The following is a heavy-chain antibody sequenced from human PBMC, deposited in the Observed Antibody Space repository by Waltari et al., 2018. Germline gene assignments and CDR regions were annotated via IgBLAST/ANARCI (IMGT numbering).Heavy chain of an antibody. CDR3: ARGGGSLDY. D-gene: IGHD3-10*01. Sequence: VQLVESGGGLVRPGGSLRLSCAPPAFTFNPYWTHWVRQAPGKGLVWVARINSEGSLISYAASVKGRFTISRDNAKNTLYLQMNSLRAEDTAVYYCARGGGSLDYWGQGTQVTVSS. V-gene: IGHV3-74*01. CDR1: AFTFNPYW. J-gene: IGHJ4*02. CDR2: INSEGSLI.